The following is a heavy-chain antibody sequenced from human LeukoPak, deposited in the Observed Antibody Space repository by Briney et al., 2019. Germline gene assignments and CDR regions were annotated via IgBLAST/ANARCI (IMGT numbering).Heavy chain of an antibody. D-gene: IGHD2-2*01. V-gene: IGHV3-23*01. CDR1: GFTFSSYV. CDR3: AKYCISTSCYLYFGMDV. CDR2: ITGSGGST. J-gene: IGHJ6*02. Sequence: GGSLRLSCAASGFTFSSYVMSWVRQAPGKGLEWVSVITGSGGSTYYADSVKGRFTISRDNSKNTLYLQMNILRAEDTAVYYCAKYCISTSCYLYFGMDVWGQGTTVTVS.